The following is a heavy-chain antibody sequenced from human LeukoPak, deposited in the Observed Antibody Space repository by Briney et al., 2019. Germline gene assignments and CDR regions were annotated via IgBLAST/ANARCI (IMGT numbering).Heavy chain of an antibody. CDR2: IIPIFGTA. V-gene: IGHV1-69*13. D-gene: IGHD3-3*01. CDR1: GGTFSSYA. Sequence: SVKVSCKASGGTFSSYAISWVRQAPGQGLEWMGGIIPIFGTANYAQKFQGRVTITADESTSTAYMELSSLRSEDTAVYYCASLLRPRITYDAFDIWGQGTMVTVSS. J-gene: IGHJ3*02. CDR3: ASLLRPRITYDAFDI.